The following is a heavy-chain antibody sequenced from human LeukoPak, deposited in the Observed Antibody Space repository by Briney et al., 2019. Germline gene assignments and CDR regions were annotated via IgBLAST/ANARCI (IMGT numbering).Heavy chain of an antibody. CDR1: GGTLRRHP. CDR3: SSRPTGTAGNWFDP. CDR2: IIPIFGTP. D-gene: IGHD1-1*01. V-gene: IGHV1-69*05. Sequence: GASLKLSCKASGGTLRRHPISWVRQASGQGREWMGGIIPIFGTPNYAQKFQGRLTITTDESTSTAYMELGSLRSEDTAVYYCSSRPTGTAGNWFDPWGQGTLVTVSS. J-gene: IGHJ5*02.